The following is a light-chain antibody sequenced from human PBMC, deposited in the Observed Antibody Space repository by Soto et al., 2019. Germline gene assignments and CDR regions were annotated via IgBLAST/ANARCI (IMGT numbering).Light chain of an antibody. J-gene: IGKJ3*01. CDR1: QSVSSN. CDR3: QQYNTWPLP. Sequence: EAVMTQSPATLSVSPGERPTLSCRASQSVSSNLAWYQQKPGQAPRLLIYDASTRATGIPARFSGSGSGTEFTLTISSLQSEDFVVYYCQQYNTWPLPFGPGTKVDI. CDR2: DAS. V-gene: IGKV3-15*01.